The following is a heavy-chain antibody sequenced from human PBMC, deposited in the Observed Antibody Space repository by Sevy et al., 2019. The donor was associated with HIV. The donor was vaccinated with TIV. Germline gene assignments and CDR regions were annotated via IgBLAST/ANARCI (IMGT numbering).Heavy chain of an antibody. CDR2: ISSSGSTI. CDR3: ARDAGATGGVV. D-gene: IGHD4-4*01. CDR1: GFTFSDYY. Sequence: GGSLRLSCAASGFTFSDYYMSWIRQAPGKGLEWVSYISSSGSTIYYADSVKGRFTISRDNGKNSLYLQINSLRAEGTALYYGARDAGATGGVVWGQGTTVTVSS. V-gene: IGHV3-11*01. J-gene: IGHJ6*02.